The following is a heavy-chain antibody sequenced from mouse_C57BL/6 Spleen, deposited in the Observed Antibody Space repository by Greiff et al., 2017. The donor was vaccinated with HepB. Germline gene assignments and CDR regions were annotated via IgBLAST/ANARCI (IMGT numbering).Heavy chain of an antibody. CDR2: IDPSDSYT. CDR3: ARRGYYGSSEYFDV. D-gene: IGHD1-1*01. CDR1: GYTFTSYW. Sequence: QVQLQQPGAELVMPGASVKLSCKASGYTFTSYWMHWVKQRPGQGLEWIGEIDPSDSYTNYNQKFKGKSTLTVDKSSSTAYMQLSSLTSEDSAVYYCARRGYYGSSEYFDVWGTGTTVTVSS. J-gene: IGHJ1*03. V-gene: IGHV1-69*01.